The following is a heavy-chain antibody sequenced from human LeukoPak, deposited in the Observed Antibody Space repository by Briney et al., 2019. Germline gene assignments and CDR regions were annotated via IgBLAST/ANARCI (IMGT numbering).Heavy chain of an antibody. CDR2: IYTSGST. J-gene: IGHJ4*02. V-gene: IGHV4-61*02. D-gene: IGHD3-22*01. CDR1: GGSISSGSYY. CDR3: ARDTYHYDISGYYRLDY. Sequence: SETLSLTCTVSGGSISSGSYYWGWIRQPGGKGLEWIGRIYTSGSTNYNPSLNSRVTISVDTSKNQVSLKLTSVTAADTAVYYCARDTYHYDISGYYRLDYWGQGTLVTVSS.